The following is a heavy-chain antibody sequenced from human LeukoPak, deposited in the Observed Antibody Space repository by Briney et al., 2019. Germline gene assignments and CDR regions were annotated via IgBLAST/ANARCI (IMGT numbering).Heavy chain of an antibody. V-gene: IGHV3-23*01. CDR3: ARRRYESSGHFDY. CDR1: GFTFNSYA. D-gene: IGHD3-22*01. Sequence: PGGSMRLSCVASGFTFNSYAMSWVRQAPGKGLEWVSAITGLGTLDNPGSVRGRFTISRDNSKSTLFLQMDSLKPEDTATYYCARRRYESSGHFDYWGQGALVTVSS. J-gene: IGHJ4*02. CDR2: ITGLGTL.